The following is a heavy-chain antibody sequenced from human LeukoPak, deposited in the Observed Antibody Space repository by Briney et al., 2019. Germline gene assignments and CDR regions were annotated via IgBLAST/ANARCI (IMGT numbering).Heavy chain of an antibody. V-gene: IGHV4-34*01. J-gene: IGHJ4*02. CDR2: INHSGST. D-gene: IGHD5-24*01. Sequence: SETLSLTCAVYGGSFSGYYWSWIRQPPGKGLEWIGEINHSGSTNYNPSLKRRVTISVDTSKNQFSLKLSSVTAADTAVYYCARRWLQLPFDYWGQGTLVTVSS. CDR3: ARRWLQLPFDY. CDR1: GGSFSGYY.